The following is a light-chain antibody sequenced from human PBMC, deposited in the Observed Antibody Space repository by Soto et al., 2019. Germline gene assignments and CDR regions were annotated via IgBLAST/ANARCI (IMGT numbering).Light chain of an antibody. Sequence: QSVLTQPASVSGSPGQSITISCTGTSSDVGAYNYVSWYQQHPGKAPKLMIYEVSNRPSGLSNRFSGSKSGNTASLIISGLQAEDEADYYCSSYTSSSTRVFGNGTKVTVL. CDR3: SSYTSSSTRV. CDR1: SSDVGAYNY. V-gene: IGLV2-14*01. J-gene: IGLJ1*01. CDR2: EVS.